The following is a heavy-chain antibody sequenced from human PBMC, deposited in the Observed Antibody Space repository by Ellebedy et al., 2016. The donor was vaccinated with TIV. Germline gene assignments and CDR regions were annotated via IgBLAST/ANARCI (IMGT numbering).Heavy chain of an antibody. D-gene: IGHD6-13*01. J-gene: IGHJ4*02. Sequence: GESLKISXAASGFTFSSYWMSWVRQAPGKGLEWVANIKQDGSEKYYVDSVKGRFTISRDNAKISLYLQMNSLRAEDTAVYYCARLPAVSSWYYFDYWGQGTLVTVSS. V-gene: IGHV3-7*01. CDR1: GFTFSSYW. CDR3: ARLPAVSSWYYFDY. CDR2: IKQDGSEK.